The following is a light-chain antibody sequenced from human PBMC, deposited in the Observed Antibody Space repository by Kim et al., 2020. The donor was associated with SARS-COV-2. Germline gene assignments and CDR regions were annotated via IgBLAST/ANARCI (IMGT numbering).Light chain of an antibody. CDR3: NSWDSSGNFWV. CDR2: SEN. CDR1: SLRSYS. J-gene: IGLJ3*02. Sequence: SSELTQDPAVSVALGQTVKITCQGDSLRSYSATWYQQKPGQAPARVIYSENNRPSVIPARFSGSSSGNTASLTSTGAQAEDEADYYCNSWDSSGNFWVFGGWNQLSVL. V-gene: IGLV3-19*02.